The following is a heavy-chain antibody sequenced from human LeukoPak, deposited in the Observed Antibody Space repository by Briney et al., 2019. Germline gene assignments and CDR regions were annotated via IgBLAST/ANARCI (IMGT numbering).Heavy chain of an antibody. CDR1: GSPFSSYS. CDR2: ISSSGHAT. Sequence: GGSLRLSCEASGSPFSSYSMNWVRQAPGKGLEWVSYISSSGHATYYVDSVKGRFTMSRDNVENSLFLQMNSPRAEDTAVYYCVRVKGSRFDYWGQGTLVTVSS. J-gene: IGHJ4*02. D-gene: IGHD2-15*01. V-gene: IGHV3-48*01. CDR3: VRVKGSRFDY.